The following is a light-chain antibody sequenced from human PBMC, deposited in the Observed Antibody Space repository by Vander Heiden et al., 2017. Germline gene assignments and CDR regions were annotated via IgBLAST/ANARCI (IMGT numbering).Light chain of an antibody. Sequence: DIQMTQFPSTLSASVGDRVTITCRASQSISSWLAWYQQKPGKAPKLLIYKASSLESGVPSRFSGSGSGTEFTLPISSLQPDDFATYYCQPNNSSPWTFGQGTKLEIK. CDR2: KAS. V-gene: IGKV1-5*03. CDR1: QSISSW. J-gene: IGKJ2*02. CDR3: QPNNSSPWT.